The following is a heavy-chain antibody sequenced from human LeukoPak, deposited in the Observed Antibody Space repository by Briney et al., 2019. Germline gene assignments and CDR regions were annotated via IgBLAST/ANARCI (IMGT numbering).Heavy chain of an antibody. CDR3: ARTYDFGRGPPGDAFDN. CDR1: GFTFSSYS. J-gene: IGHJ3*02. CDR2: IDARSGIT. D-gene: IGHD3-3*01. Sequence: GGSLRLSCAASGFTFSSYSMNWVRQAPWKGLEWVSYIDARSGITYYADSVQGRFTISRDNAKESVFPQMNSLRADDTAVYYCARTYDFGRGPPGDAFDNWGPGTLVIVSS. V-gene: IGHV3-48*01.